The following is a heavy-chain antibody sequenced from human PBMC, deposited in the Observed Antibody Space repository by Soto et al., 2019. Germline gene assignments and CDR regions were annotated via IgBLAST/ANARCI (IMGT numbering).Heavy chain of an antibody. J-gene: IGHJ6*02. CDR1: GFTFSSYG. D-gene: IGHD2-15*01. CDR3: AKTMGRGGSHNQHYYSGMDV. CDR2: IWYDGSNK. Sequence: TGGSLRLSCAASGFTFSSYGMHWVRQAPGKGLEWVAVIWYDGSNKYYADSVKGRFTISRDNSKNTLYLQMNSLRAEDTAVYYCAKTMGRGGSHNQHYYSGMDVWGQGTTVTVSS. V-gene: IGHV3-33*06.